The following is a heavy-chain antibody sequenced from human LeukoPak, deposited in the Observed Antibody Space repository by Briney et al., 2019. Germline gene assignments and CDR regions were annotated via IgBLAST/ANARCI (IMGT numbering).Heavy chain of an antibody. CDR1: GFIFSDYY. CDR2: ISASSGYT. CDR3: ARDWSPIWFDP. Sequence: GGSVTLSCEASGFIFSDYYMSWIRQAPGKGLEWVSYISASSGYTKYADSVKGRFTISRDNAKNSVYLQMNSLRADDTAVYYCARDWSPIWFDPWGHGT. V-gene: IGHV3-11*06. J-gene: IGHJ5*02.